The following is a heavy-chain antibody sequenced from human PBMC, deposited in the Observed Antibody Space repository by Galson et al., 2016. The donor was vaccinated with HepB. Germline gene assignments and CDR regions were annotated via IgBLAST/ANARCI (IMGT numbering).Heavy chain of an antibody. CDR1: GFSFSDYY. Sequence: SQRLSCADSGFSFSDYYMNWIRQAPGKGLERVSYISSSGSYIYYADSVKGRFTIDRDNAKNALYLKMDSLRVEDTAVYYCARGDRHSSSWWGFDYWGQGTLVTVSS. J-gene: IGHJ4*02. CDR2: ISSSGSYI. D-gene: IGHD6-13*01. CDR3: ARGDRHSSSWWGFDY. V-gene: IGHV3-11*01.